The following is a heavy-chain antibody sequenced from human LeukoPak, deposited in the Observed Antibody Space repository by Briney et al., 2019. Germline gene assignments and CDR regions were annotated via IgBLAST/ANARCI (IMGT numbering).Heavy chain of an antibody. D-gene: IGHD3-3*01. CDR1: GFTFSSYW. V-gene: IGHV3-7*01. Sequence: GGSLRLSCAASGFTFSSYWMSWVRQAPGKGLEWVANIKQDGSEKYYVDSVKGRFTISRDNAKNSLYLQMNSLRAEDTAVYYCAKVRNFRAPNYSYYGMDVWGQGTTVTVSS. J-gene: IGHJ6*02. CDR2: IKQDGSEK. CDR3: AKVRNFRAPNYSYYGMDV.